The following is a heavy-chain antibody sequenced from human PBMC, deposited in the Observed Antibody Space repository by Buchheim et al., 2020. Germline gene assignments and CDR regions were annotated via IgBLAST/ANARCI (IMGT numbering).Heavy chain of an antibody. D-gene: IGHD2-2*01. CDR2: ISSSGSTR. J-gene: IGHJ6*02. CDR3: ARTNRLDV. CDR1: GFTFSSYE. Sequence: EVQLVESGGGLVQPGESLRLSCAASGFTFSSYEMNWVRQAPGKGLEWVSYISSSGSTRYYADSVKGRFTIYRDNAKNPLYMQLDSLKADDTSVYYCARTNRLDVGGQGTT. V-gene: IGHV3-48*03.